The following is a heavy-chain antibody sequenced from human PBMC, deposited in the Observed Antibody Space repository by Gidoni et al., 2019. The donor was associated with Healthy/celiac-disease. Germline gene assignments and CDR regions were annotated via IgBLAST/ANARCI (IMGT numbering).Heavy chain of an antibody. V-gene: IGHV1-18*04. D-gene: IGHD3-10*01. Sequence: QVQPVQSGAEVEKTGASVKVSCKASGYTFTSYGISWVRQSPGQGLEWMGWISAYNGNTNYAQKLQGRVTMTTDTSTSTAYMELRSLRSDDTAVYYCARCKYYYGSGNPRGFDYWGQGTLVTVSS. CDR3: ARCKYYYGSGNPRGFDY. CDR2: ISAYNGNT. J-gene: IGHJ4*02. CDR1: GYTFTSYG.